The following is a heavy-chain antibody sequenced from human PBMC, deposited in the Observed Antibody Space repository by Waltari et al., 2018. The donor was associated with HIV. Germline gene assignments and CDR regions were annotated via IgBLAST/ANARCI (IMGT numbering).Heavy chain of an antibody. CDR3: VRTQIDPYYGMDV. V-gene: IGHV3-7*01. CDR2: IKPDGGEK. Sequence: EVQLVESGGNLVQPGGSLRLAGVASVCTFNKFYMTGVHRVPGKGLECVGNIKPDGGEKSYADSVKGRFITSRDNTRNSLYLQMNSLRVEDTGLYYCVRTQIDPYYGMDVWGQGTTVTVSS. J-gene: IGHJ6*02. CDR1: VCTFNKFY. D-gene: IGHD3-9*01.